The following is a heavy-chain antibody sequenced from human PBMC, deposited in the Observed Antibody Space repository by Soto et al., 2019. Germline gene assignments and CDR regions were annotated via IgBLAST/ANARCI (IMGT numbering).Heavy chain of an antibody. J-gene: IGHJ4*02. CDR2: ISGSGGST. CDR3: AKDLNDDIVVVPAATPESFDY. V-gene: IGHV3-23*01. D-gene: IGHD2-2*01. Sequence: GGSLRLSCAASGFTFSSYAMSWVRQAPGKGLEWVSAISGSGGSTYYADSVKGRFTISRDNSKNTLYLQMNSLRAEDTAVYYCAKDLNDDIVVVPAATPESFDYWGQGTLVTVSS. CDR1: GFTFSSYA.